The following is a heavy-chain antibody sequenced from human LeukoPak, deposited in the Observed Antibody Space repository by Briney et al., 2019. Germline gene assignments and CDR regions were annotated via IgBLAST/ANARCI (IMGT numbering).Heavy chain of an antibody. CDR2: IYHTEST. V-gene: IGHV4-4*02. CDR3: ASGRWLLLRNHLDY. Sequence: SETLSLTCAVSGDSISSNNWWNWVRQPPGKGLEWIGEIYHTESTNYNPSLKGRVTISVDKSKNHFSLHLSSVTAADTAVYYCASGRWLLLRNHLDYWGQGTQVAVSS. CDR1: GDSISSNNW. D-gene: IGHD3-3*01. J-gene: IGHJ4*02.